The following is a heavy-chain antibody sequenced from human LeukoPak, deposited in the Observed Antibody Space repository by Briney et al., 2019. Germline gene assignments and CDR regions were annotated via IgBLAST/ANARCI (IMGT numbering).Heavy chain of an antibody. Sequence: GESLKISCQVSGYIFTNYWIGWVRQMPVKGLESMGILYPADSDTTYSPSFEGQVTISADKSIDTVYLQWSSLKASDTATYYCARQSRDGSKTRGYYFDSWGQGTLVTVSS. CDR2: LYPADSDT. J-gene: IGHJ4*02. CDR1: GYIFTNYW. CDR3: ARQSRDGSKTRGYYFDS. V-gene: IGHV5-51*01. D-gene: IGHD3-10*01.